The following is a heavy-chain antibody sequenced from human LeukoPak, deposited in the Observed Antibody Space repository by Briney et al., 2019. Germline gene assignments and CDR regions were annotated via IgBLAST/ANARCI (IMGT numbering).Heavy chain of an antibody. Sequence: ASVKVSCKAFGYTFTSYYMHWVRQAPGQGLEWMGWISAYNGNTNYAQKLQGRVTMTTDKSTSTAYMELRSLRSDDTAVYYCARGFNYDILTGYDYWGQGTLVTVSS. CDR3: ARGFNYDILTGYDY. J-gene: IGHJ4*02. CDR2: ISAYNGNT. CDR1: GYTFTSYY. V-gene: IGHV1-18*04. D-gene: IGHD3-9*01.